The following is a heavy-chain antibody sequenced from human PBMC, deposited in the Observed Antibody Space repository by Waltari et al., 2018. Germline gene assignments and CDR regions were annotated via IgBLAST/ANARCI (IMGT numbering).Heavy chain of an antibody. Sequence: QAQLMQSGAEVRKPGASVKVSCKASGYTRIDFYLHWVRQAPGQGLEWVGWINPNSSYTKFAQKFQGRVSLTSDAAINTAYLELTSLRSDDTDVYYCARNYNYWGQGTPVIVSS. J-gene: IGHJ4*02. CDR1: GYTRIDFY. CDR2: INPNSSYT. CDR3: ARNYNY. V-gene: IGHV1-2*02. D-gene: IGHD1-7*01.